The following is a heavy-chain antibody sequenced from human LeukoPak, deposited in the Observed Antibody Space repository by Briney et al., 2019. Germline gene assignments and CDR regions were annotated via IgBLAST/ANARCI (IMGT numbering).Heavy chain of an antibody. J-gene: IGHJ4*02. Sequence: SETLSLTCAVYGGSFSGYYWSWIRQPPGKGLEGIGEINHSGSTNYNPSLKSRVTISVDTSKNQFSLKLSSVTAADTAVYYCARPPLGDYYDSSGYYDWGQGTLVTVSS. D-gene: IGHD3-22*01. CDR3: ARPPLGDYYDSSGYYD. CDR1: GGSFSGYY. CDR2: INHSGST. V-gene: IGHV4-34*01.